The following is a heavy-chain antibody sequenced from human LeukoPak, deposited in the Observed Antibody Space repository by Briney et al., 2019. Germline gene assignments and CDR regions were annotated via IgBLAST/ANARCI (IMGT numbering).Heavy chain of an antibody. CDR3: ARVRGVITL. J-gene: IGHJ4*02. V-gene: IGHV3-30-3*01. Sequence: GGSLRLSCAASGFTFSSYAIHWVRQAPGKGLDWVALISYDGSSKYYADSVKGRFTISRDNAKNSVYLQMNSLRAEDTAVYYCARVRGVITLWGQGTLVTVSS. D-gene: IGHD3-10*01. CDR1: GFTFSSYA. CDR2: ISYDGSSK.